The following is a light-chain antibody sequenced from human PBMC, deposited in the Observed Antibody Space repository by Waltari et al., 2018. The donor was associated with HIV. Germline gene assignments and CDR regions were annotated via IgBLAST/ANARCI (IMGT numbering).Light chain of an antibody. CDR2: GND. J-gene: IGLJ3*02. V-gene: IGLV1-51*01. CDR1: PSNIGEHY. Sequence: QSVLTQPPSVSAAPGQKVTISCSGRPSNIGEHYVPWYQQLPGTAPKLLIYGNDKRPSGIPDRFSGSKSGTSATLDITGVQSGDGADYYCETWENSLSAGVFGGGTKLTVL. CDR3: ETWENSLSAGV.